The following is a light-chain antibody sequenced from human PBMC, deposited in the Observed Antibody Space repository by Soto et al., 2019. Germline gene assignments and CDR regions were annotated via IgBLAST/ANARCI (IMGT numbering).Light chain of an antibody. CDR3: QPYGRSPFT. J-gene: IGKJ3*01. Sequence: EIVLTQSPGTLSLSPGERATLSCRASQCVSSSYLAWYQQKPGQAPRLLIYGASSRTTGIPDRFSVSGSGTDFTLTISRLEPEDFAVYYCQPYGRSPFTFGPGTKVNIK. CDR2: GAS. CDR1: QCVSSSY. V-gene: IGKV3-20*01.